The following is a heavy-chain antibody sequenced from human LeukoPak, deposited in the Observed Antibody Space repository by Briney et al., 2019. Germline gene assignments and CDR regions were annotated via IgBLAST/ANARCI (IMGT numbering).Heavy chain of an antibody. Sequence: ASVKVSCKASGYTFTGYYMHWVRQAPGQGLEWMGIINPSGGSTSYAQKFQGRATMTRDTSTSTVYMEPSSLRSEDTAVYYCARVHRIAAAGNWFDPWGQGTLVTVSS. D-gene: IGHD6-13*01. CDR1: GYTFTGYY. V-gene: IGHV1-46*01. CDR3: ARVHRIAAAGNWFDP. J-gene: IGHJ5*02. CDR2: INPSGGST.